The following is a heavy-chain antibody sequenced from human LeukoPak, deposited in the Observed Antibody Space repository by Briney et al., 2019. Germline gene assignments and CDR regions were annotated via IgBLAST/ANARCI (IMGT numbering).Heavy chain of an antibody. D-gene: IGHD1-1*01. V-gene: IGHV1-18*01. CDR2: ISAYNGNT. Sequence: VASVKVSCKASGYTFTSYGISWVRQAPGQGLEWMGWISAYNGNTSYAQKLQGRVTTTTDTSTSTAYMELRSLRSDDTAVYYCARDGPGIQVPDYWGQGTLVTVSS. CDR1: GYTFTSYG. J-gene: IGHJ4*02. CDR3: ARDGPGIQVPDY.